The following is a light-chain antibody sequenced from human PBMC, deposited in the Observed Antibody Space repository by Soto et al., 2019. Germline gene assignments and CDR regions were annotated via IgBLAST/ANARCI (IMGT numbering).Light chain of an antibody. CDR1: QSVSSN. Sequence: EMVMTQSPSTLSVSPGERATLSCRASQSVSSNLSWYQQKPGQAPRLLLYGASTSATGIPARFSGSGSGTEFTLTISSLQSEDFAVYYCQQYNNWPPWTFGQGTKVDIK. CDR3: QQYNNWPPWT. CDR2: GAS. V-gene: IGKV3-15*01. J-gene: IGKJ1*01.